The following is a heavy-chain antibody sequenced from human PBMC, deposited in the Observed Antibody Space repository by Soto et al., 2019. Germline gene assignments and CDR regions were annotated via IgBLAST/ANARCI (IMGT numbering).Heavy chain of an antibody. J-gene: IGHJ4*02. CDR3: ARGGWYLDY. V-gene: IGHV4-59*01. CDR1: GGSMSGSY. D-gene: IGHD6-19*01. Sequence: SETLSLTCTVSGGSMSGSYWSWIRQCPGKGLEWIAFIYYTGSPEYNPSLNSRVTISVDTSKNQFSLKLGAVTAADTAVYYCARGGWYLDYWGQGTLVTVSS. CDR2: IYYTGSP.